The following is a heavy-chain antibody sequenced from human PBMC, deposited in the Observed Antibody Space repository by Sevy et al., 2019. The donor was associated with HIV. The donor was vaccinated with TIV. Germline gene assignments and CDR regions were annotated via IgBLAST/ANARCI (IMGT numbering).Heavy chain of an antibody. Sequence: ASVKVSCKASGYTFTGYYMHWVRQAPGQGLEWMGWINPNSGGTNYAQKFQGRVTMTRDTSISTAYMELGRLRSDDTAVYYCARPILSGSYYGGGFDYWGQGTLVTVSS. J-gene: IGHJ4*02. CDR2: INPNSGGT. CDR1: GYTFTGYY. V-gene: IGHV1-2*02. D-gene: IGHD1-26*01. CDR3: ARPILSGSYYGGGFDY.